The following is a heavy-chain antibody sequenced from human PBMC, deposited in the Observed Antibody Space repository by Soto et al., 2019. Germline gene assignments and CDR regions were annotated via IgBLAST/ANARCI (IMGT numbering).Heavy chain of an antibody. V-gene: IGHV3-30*14. CDR3: ARERGVCSAHGIGCDMDV. CDR2: ISYDGSNK. D-gene: IGHD2-8*02. J-gene: IGHJ6*02. Sequence: QVQLVESGGGVVQPGRSLRLSCAASGFTFSSYAMHWVRQAPGKGLEWVAVISYDGSNKYYADSVKGRFTISRDNSKNTLYVQMNSLRAEDTAVYYWARERGVCSAHGIGCDMDVWGQGTTVT. CDR1: GFTFSSYA.